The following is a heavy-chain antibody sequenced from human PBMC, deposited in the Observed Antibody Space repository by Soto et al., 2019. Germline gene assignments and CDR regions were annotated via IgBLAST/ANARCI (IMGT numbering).Heavy chain of an antibody. D-gene: IGHD3-22*01. CDR3: ARWNYDSSGRRFDY. Sequence: PSETLSPTCTVSGGSISSYYWSWIRQPPGKGLEWIGYIYYSGTTYYNPSLKSRVTTSVDTSKNQFSLKLSSVTAADTAVYYCARWNYDSSGRRFDYWGQGTLVTVSS. J-gene: IGHJ4*02. CDR2: IYYSGTT. V-gene: IGHV4-59*12. CDR1: GGSISSYY.